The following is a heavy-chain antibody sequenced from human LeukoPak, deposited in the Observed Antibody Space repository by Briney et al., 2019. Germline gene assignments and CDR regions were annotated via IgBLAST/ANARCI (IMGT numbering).Heavy chain of an antibody. V-gene: IGHV4-39*01. J-gene: IGHJ3*02. CDR1: GGSISSSSYY. Sequence: SETLSLTCTVSGGSISSSSYYWGWIRQPPGKGLEWIGSIYYSGSTYYNPSLKSRVTISVDTSKNQFSLKLSSVTAADTAVYYCARLPGNYDFWSGYYWSPLFDIWGQGTMVTVSS. D-gene: IGHD3-3*01. CDR2: IYYSGST. CDR3: ARLPGNYDFWSGYYWSPLFDI.